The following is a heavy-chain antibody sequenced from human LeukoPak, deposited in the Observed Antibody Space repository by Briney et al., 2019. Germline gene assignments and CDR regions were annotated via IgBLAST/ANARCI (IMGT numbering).Heavy chain of an antibody. CDR3: ARGGGDYRTNWFDP. J-gene: IGHJ5*02. V-gene: IGHV1-8*01. CDR1: GYTFTSYD. Sequence: GASVKVSCKASGYTFTSYDINWVRQATGQGLEWMGWMNPNSGNTGYAQKFQGRVTMTRNTSISTAYMELRSLRSEDTAVYYCARGGGDYRTNWFDPWGQGTLVTVSS. D-gene: IGHD4-17*01. CDR2: MNPNSGNT.